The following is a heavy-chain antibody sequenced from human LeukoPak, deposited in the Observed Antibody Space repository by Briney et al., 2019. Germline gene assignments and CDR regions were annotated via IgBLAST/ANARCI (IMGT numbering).Heavy chain of an antibody. D-gene: IGHD3-9*01. CDR1: GLTFSSYW. V-gene: IGHV3-74*01. CDR3: ARASPYYDILTGYYYYYMDV. J-gene: IGHJ6*03. Sequence: GGSLRLSCAASGLTFSSYWMHWVRQAPGKGLVWVSRINSDGSSTSYADSVKGRFTISRDNAKNTLYLQMNSLRAEDTAVYYCARASPYYDILTGYYYYYMDVWGKGTTVTISS. CDR2: INSDGSST.